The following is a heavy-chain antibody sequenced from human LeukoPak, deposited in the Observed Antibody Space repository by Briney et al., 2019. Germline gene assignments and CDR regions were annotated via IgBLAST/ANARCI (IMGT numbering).Heavy chain of an antibody. J-gene: IGHJ4*02. CDR2: IHYSGST. CDR1: GGSISSNNYY. Sequence: PSETLSLTCTVSGGSISSNNYYWGWIRQPPGKGLEWIGSIHYSGSTYYNPSLKSRVTISVDTSKNQFSLKLSSVTAADAAVYYCVRQGDGYCSSTNCLFSFDYWGQGTLVTVSS. D-gene: IGHD2-2*03. V-gene: IGHV4-39*01. CDR3: VRQGDGYCSSTNCLFSFDY.